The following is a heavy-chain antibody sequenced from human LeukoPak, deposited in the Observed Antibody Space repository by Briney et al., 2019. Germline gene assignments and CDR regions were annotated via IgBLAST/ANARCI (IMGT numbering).Heavy chain of an antibody. V-gene: IGHV4-39*01. CDR3: ARGGATYDFWSGPYFDY. CDR1: GGSISSSSYY. D-gene: IGHD3-3*01. Sequence: TSETLSLTCTVSGGSISSSSYYWGWIRQPPGKGLEWIGSIYYSGSTYYNPSLKSRVTISVDTSKNQFSLKLSSVTAADTAVYYCARGGATYDFWSGPYFDYWGQGTLVTVSS. CDR2: IYYSGST. J-gene: IGHJ4*02.